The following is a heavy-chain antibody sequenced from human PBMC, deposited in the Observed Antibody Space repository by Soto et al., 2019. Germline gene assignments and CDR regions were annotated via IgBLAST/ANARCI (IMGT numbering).Heavy chain of an antibody. CDR2: IYYSGST. CDR1: GGSISSYY. CDR3: ARRRYSSGWSVGGDYYFDY. J-gene: IGHJ4*02. V-gene: IGHV4-59*08. D-gene: IGHD6-19*01. Sequence: QVQLQESGPGLVKPSETLSLTCTVSGGSISSYYWSWIRQPPGKGLEWIGYIYYSGSTNYNPSLKSRVTISVATSTNQFSLKLSSVPAADTAVYYCARRRYSSGWSVGGDYYFDYWGQGTLVTVSS.